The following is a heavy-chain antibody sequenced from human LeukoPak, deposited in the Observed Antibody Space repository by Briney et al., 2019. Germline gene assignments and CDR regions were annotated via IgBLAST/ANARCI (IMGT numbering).Heavy chain of an antibody. CDR1: GYTFPTYW. D-gene: IGHD6-13*01. J-gene: IGHJ4*02. V-gene: IGHV5-51*01. CDR2: IYPGDSDT. CDR3: AKRGTVSRYVFDS. Sequence: GESLKISCKASGYTFPTYWIAWVRQMPGKGLEWMGSIYPGDSDTRYSPSFQGQVTISVDQSINTAYLQWSSLKASGTGMYYCAKRGTVSRYVFDSWGQGTLVTVSS.